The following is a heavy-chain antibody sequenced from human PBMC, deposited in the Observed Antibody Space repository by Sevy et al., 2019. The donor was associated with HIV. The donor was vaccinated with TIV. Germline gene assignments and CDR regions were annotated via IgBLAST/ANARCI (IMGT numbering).Heavy chain of an antibody. Sequence: ASVKVYCKASGYTFTSYDINWVRQATGQGLEWMGWMNPNSGNTGYAQKFQGRVTMTRNTSISTAYMELSSLRSEDTAVYYCAREWVDTAMVSRYSDDYWGQGTLVTVSS. CDR2: MNPNSGNT. D-gene: IGHD5-18*01. J-gene: IGHJ4*02. CDR1: GYTFTSYD. CDR3: AREWVDTAMVSRYSDDY. V-gene: IGHV1-8*01.